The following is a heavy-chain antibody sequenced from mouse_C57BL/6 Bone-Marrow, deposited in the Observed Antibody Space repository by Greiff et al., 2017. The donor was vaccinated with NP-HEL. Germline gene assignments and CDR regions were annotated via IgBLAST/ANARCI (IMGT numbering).Heavy chain of an antibody. CDR3: ASYYSNYEFAY. CDR1: GFSLTGYG. CDR2: IWSGGSR. J-gene: IGHJ3*01. D-gene: IGHD2-5*01. Sequence: QVQLQQSGPGLVQPSQCLTITCTASGFSLTGYGVHWVRQSPGKGLEWLGVIWSGGSRDYNAAFMSRLSISKDNSKSQVFFKMNSLKADDTAIYYCASYYSNYEFAYWGQGTLVTVSA. V-gene: IGHV2-2*01.